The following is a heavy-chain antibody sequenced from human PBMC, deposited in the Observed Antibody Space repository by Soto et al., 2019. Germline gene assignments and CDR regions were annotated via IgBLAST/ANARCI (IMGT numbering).Heavy chain of an antibody. CDR1: GGSISSGDYY. CDR3: ARTKSSSTSFHVDY. D-gene: IGHD2-2*01. Sequence: QVQLQESGPGLVKPSQTLSLTCTVSGGSISSGDYYWTCIRQHPGKGLEWIGYIYYSGSTKHNPSLKSRITISVDTSKNQFSLKLNSVTAADTAVYYCARTKSSSTSFHVDYWGQGTQVTVSS. J-gene: IGHJ4*02. CDR2: IYYSGST. V-gene: IGHV4-31*03.